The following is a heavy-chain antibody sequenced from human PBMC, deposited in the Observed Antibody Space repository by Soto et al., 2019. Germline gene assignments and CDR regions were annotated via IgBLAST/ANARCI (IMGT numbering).Heavy chain of an antibody. CDR3: ARDAYGMDV. J-gene: IGHJ6*02. V-gene: IGHV3-30-3*01. CDR1: GITFTTHA. Sequence: QVHLVESGGGVVQPGRSLRLSCAASGITFTTHAMHWVRQAPGKGLDWVAVISYDGNNKYYADSVKGRFTISRDNSKNTLYLQMNSLSTEDTALYYYARDAYGMDVWGQGTTVTVSS. CDR2: ISYDGNNK.